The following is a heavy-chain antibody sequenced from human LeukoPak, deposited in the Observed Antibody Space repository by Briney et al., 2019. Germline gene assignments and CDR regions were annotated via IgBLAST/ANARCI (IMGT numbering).Heavy chain of an antibody. J-gene: IGHJ4*02. V-gene: IGHV3-7*01. CDR1: GFTFSSYW. Sequence: GGSLRLSCAASGFTFSSYWMSWVRQAPGKGLEWVANIKQDGSENYYVDSVKGRFTISRDNAKNSLYLQMNSLRAEDTAVYYCARAKQPSTIFGVVRNPYYFDYWGQGTLVTVSS. CDR2: IKQDGSEN. D-gene: IGHD3-3*01. CDR3: ARAKQPSTIFGVVRNPYYFDY.